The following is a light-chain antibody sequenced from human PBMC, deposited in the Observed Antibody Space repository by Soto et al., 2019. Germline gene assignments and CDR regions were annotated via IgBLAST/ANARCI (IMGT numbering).Light chain of an antibody. Sequence: DIQMTQSPSTLSASVGDRVTITCRASQSISSWLAWYQQKPGKAPKLLIYKASSVESGVPSRFSGRGSGTEFTLTISSLQPDDFATYYCQQYNRYPLTFGGGTKVEIK. CDR2: KAS. V-gene: IGKV1-5*03. CDR1: QSISSW. CDR3: QQYNRYPLT. J-gene: IGKJ4*01.